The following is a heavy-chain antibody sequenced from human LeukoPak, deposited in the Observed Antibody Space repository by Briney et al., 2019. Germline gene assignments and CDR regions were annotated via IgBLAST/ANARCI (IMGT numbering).Heavy chain of an antibody. V-gene: IGHV4-39*01. CDR2: IYYSGST. Sequence: PSETLSLTCTVSGGSISSGGYYWSWIRQHPGKGLEWIGYIYYSGSTYYNPSLKSRVTISVDTSKNQFSLKLSSVTAADTAVYYCARHQDSGGWYNYYGMDVWGQGTTVTVSS. D-gene: IGHD6-19*01. CDR3: ARHQDSGGWYNYYGMDV. CDR1: GGSISSGGYY. J-gene: IGHJ6*02.